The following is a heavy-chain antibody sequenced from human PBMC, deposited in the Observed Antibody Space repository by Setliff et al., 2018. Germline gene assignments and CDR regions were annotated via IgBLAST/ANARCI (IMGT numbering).Heavy chain of an antibody. CDR1: GGSISSGGYY. D-gene: IGHD3-3*01. CDR3: ARTDDYYNFWSGYYAY. V-gene: IGHV4-31*03. CDR2: IYYSGST. Sequence: SEALSLTCTVSGGSISSGGYYWSWIRQHPGKGLERIGYIYYSGSTYYNPSLKSRVTISVDTSKNQFSLKLDSVTAADTAVYYCARTDDYYNFWSGYYAYWGQGTLVTVSS. J-gene: IGHJ4*02.